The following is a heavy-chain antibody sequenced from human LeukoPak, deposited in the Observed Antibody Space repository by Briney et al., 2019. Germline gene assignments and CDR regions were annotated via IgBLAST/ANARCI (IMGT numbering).Heavy chain of an antibody. CDR2: INPNSGGT. Sequence: ASVKVSCKASGYTFTGYYMHWVRQAPGQGLEWVGRINPNSGGTNYAQKFRGRVTMTRDTSISTAYMELSRLRSDDTAVYYCARDYYYGSVSNWFDPWGQGTLVTVSS. J-gene: IGHJ5*02. D-gene: IGHD3-10*01. CDR1: GYTFTGYY. CDR3: ARDYYYGSVSNWFDP. V-gene: IGHV1-2*06.